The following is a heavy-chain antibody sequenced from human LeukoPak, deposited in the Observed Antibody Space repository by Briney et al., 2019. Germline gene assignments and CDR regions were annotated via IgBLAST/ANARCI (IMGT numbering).Heavy chain of an antibody. Sequence: GGSLRLSCAASGFTFSDYYMSWIRQAPGKGLEWVSYISSRGDIICYADSVRGRFTISRDNANNSLSLQMNSLRAEDTAVYYCATSVMGAAKSVWGQGTTVTVSS. V-gene: IGHV3-11*01. CDR1: GFTFSDYY. J-gene: IGHJ6*02. D-gene: IGHD1-26*01. CDR2: ISSRGDII. CDR3: ATSVMGAAKSV.